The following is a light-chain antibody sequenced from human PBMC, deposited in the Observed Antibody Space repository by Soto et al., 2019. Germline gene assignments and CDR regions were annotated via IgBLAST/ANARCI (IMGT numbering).Light chain of an antibody. V-gene: IGKV1-8*01. CDR1: QDIGSV. J-gene: IGKJ5*01. Sequence: AIRMTQSPSSLSASTGDTVTITCQASQDIGSVLAWYQQKPGTAPKVLISGASNFQSGVPSRFSASRSGTDFTLTISSLQPEDVATYYCQQFRSFPITLGQGTRLEIK. CDR2: GAS. CDR3: QQFRSFPIT.